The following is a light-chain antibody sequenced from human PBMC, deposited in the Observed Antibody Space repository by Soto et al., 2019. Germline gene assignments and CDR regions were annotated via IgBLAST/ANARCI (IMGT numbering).Light chain of an antibody. CDR1: QSIGNNY. CDR2: DAS. J-gene: IGKJ4*01. CDR3: QQYGHSPLT. V-gene: IGKV3-20*01. Sequence: EIVLTQSPGTLSLSPGERATLSCRTSQSIGNNYLGWYQQKPGQASRLLIYDASTRATGIPDRFSGSGSGTDFTFTISRLEPEDFALYYCQQYGHSPLTFGGGTKVEIK.